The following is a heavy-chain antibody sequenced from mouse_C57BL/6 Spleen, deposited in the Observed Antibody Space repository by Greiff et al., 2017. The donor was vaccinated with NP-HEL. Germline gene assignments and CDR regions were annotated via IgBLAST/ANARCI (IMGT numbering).Heavy chain of an antibody. CDR1: GFSLTSYG. V-gene: IGHV2-6-1*01. J-gene: IGHJ3*01. CDR2: IWSDGST. D-gene: IGHD2-4*01. Sequence: VQLVESGPGLVAPSQSLSITCTVSGFSLTSYGVHWVRQPPGKGLEWLVVIWSDGSTTYNSAPKSRLSISKDNSKSKVILKMNSLQTDDTAMYYCARHGDYDSSFAYWGQGTLVTVSA. CDR3: ARHGDYDSSFAY.